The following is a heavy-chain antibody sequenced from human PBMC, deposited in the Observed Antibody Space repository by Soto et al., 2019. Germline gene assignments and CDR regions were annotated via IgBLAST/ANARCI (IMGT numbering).Heavy chain of an antibody. Sequence: EVQLVESGGGLVQPGGSLRLSCAASGFTFSSYEMNWVRQAPGKGLEWVSYISSSGSTIYYADSVKGRCTISRDNAKNSLYLQMNSLRAEDPAVYYCARVGYYDSSGYYYWGQGTLVTVSS. CDR1: GFTFSSYE. CDR3: ARVGYYDSSGYYY. J-gene: IGHJ4*02. CDR2: ISSSGSTI. V-gene: IGHV3-48*03. D-gene: IGHD3-22*01.